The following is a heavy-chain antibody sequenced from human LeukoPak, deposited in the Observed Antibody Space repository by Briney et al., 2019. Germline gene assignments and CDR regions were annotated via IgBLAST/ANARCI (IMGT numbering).Heavy chain of an antibody. CDR3: AAGDIVVVPAAPATDYYYYYGMDV. D-gene: IGHD2-2*01. Sequence: SVKVSCKASGFTFTISAVQWVRQARGQRLGWIGWIVVGSGNTNYPQKFQERVTITRDMSTSTAYMELSSLRSEDTAVYYCAAGDIVVVPAAPATDYYYYYGMDVWGKGTTVTVSS. V-gene: IGHV1-58*01. CDR2: IVVGSGNT. J-gene: IGHJ6*04. CDR1: GFTFTISA.